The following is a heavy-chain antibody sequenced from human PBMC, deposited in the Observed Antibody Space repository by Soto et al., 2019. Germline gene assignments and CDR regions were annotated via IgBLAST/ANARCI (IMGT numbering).Heavy chain of an antibody. Sequence: SLKVSCKASGGTFSSYAISWVRLAPGQGLEWMGGIIPIFGTANYAQKFQGRVTITADESTSTAYMELSSLRSEDTAVYYCARLATTVVTSYYYYGMDVWGQGTTVTVSS. CDR3: ARLATTVVTSYYYYGMDV. V-gene: IGHV1-69*13. CDR1: GGTFSSYA. CDR2: IIPIFGTA. D-gene: IGHD4-17*01. J-gene: IGHJ6*02.